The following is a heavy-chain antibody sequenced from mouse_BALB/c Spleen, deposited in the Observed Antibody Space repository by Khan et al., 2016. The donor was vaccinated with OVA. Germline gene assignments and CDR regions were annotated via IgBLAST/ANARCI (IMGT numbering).Heavy chain of an antibody. J-gene: IGHJ4*01. V-gene: IGHV9-3-1*01. D-gene: IGHD1-1*01. CDR3: ARVGYSGTMDY. CDR2: INTYTSEP. Sequence: QIQLVQSGPELKNPGETVRISCKASGYPFTKNGMNWVKQTPGKGLKWMGWINTYTSEPAYADDFKGRFAFTLETSASTAYLQISNLKNEDTATEFCARVGYSGTMDYWGQGTSVTVSS. CDR1: GYPFTKNG.